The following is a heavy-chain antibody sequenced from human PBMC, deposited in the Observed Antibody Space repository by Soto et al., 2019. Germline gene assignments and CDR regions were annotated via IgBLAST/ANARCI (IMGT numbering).Heavy chain of an antibody. Sequence: GGSLRLSCAASGFTFSDSTMHWVRQTSGRGLEWLGRIRSKVNNLETVYAASVKGRFTISRDDSKNTAYLQMNSLKTEDTAVYYFTRRITPLEYRGRGTLVTSPQ. V-gene: IGHV3-73*01. J-gene: IGHJ4*02. CDR3: TRRITPLEY. CDR1: GFTFSDST. CDR2: IRSKVNNLET. D-gene: IGHD3-16*01.